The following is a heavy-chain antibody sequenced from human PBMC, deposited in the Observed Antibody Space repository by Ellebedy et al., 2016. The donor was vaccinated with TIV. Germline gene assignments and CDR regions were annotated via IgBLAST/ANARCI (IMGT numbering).Heavy chain of an antibody. CDR1: GFTFSNAW. CDR3: TTDAPYYYGSGTYPQSFDL. CDR2: IKSKTDGGTT. J-gene: IGHJ3*01. D-gene: IGHD3-10*01. Sequence: GESLKISCAASGFTFSNAWMNWVRQAPGKGLEWVGRIKSKTDGGTTDYAAPVKGRFSISRDDSENTLYLQMNSLKMEDTAVYYCTTDAPYYYGSGTYPQSFDLWGQGTMVTVSP. V-gene: IGHV3-15*07.